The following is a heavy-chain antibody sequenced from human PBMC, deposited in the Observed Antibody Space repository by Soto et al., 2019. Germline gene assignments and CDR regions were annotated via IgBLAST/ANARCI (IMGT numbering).Heavy chain of an antibody. CDR2: ISRGGST. J-gene: IGHJ4*02. Sequence: EVPLLESGGGLVQPGGSLRLSFAASGFTFSSYAMSWVRQAPGKGLEWVSGISRGGSTYYADSVKGRFTFSRDNSKNTLYLQMNSLRVEDTAVYYCAKVLGPYGDYGGYFDYWGQGTLVTVSS. CDR1: GFTFSSYA. D-gene: IGHD4-17*01. V-gene: IGHV3-23*01. CDR3: AKVLGPYGDYGGYFDY.